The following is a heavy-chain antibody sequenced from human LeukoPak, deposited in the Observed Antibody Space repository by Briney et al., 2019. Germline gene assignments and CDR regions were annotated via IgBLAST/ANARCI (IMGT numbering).Heavy chain of an antibody. D-gene: IGHD2-15*01. J-gene: IGHJ4*02. V-gene: IGHV3-33*08. CDR3: ARDLRGGHFDY. CDR1: GFTFSSYA. CDR2: ILSDGSKE. Sequence: GGSLRLSCAASGFTFSSYAMSWVRQAPGKGLEWVAVILSDGSKEFYTDSVKGRFTISRDNAENSVYLQMNSLRAEDTAVYYCARDLRGGHFDYWGQGTLVTVSS.